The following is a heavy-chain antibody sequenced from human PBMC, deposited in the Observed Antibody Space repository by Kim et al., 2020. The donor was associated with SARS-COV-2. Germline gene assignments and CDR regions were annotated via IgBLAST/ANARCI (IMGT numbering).Heavy chain of an antibody. V-gene: IGHV3-23*01. CDR3: AKDVTWSSSPLEY. D-gene: IGHD6-6*01. Sequence: GGSLRLSCAASGFSFSNYAMTWVRQAPGKGLEWVSVISGSGASTYYADSVKGRFTISRDNPKNTLFLQMNSLRAEDTAVYYFAKDVTWSSSPLEYWGQGTLVTVSS. CDR1: GFSFSNYA. J-gene: IGHJ4*02. CDR2: ISGSGAST.